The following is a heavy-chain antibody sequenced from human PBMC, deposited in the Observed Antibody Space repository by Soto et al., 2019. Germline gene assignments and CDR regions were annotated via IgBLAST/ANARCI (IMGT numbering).Heavy chain of an antibody. Sequence: PSETLSLTCAVYGGSFSGYYWSWIRQPPGKGLEWIGEINHSGSTNYNPSLKSRVTISVDTSKNQFSLKLSSVTAADTAVYYCARAKAGTSDYYYYMDVWGKGTTVTVSS. V-gene: IGHV4-34*01. D-gene: IGHD1-7*01. CDR1: GGSFSGYY. CDR3: ARAKAGTSDYYYYMDV. J-gene: IGHJ6*03. CDR2: INHSGST.